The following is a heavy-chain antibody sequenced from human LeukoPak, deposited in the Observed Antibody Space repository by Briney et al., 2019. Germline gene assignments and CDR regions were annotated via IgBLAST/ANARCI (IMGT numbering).Heavy chain of an antibody. V-gene: IGHV3-74*01. CDR2: IKSDGST. J-gene: IGHJ1*01. CDR3: ARAPSEIGGYYPEYFRH. CDR1: GFTFSSYW. Sequence: GGSLRLSCAASGFTFSSYWMHWVRQAPGKGLVWASRIKSDGSTRYADSVKGRFTISRDNAKNTVSLQMNSLRAEDTGVYYCARAPSEIGGYYPEYFRHWGQGTLVTVSP. D-gene: IGHD3-22*01.